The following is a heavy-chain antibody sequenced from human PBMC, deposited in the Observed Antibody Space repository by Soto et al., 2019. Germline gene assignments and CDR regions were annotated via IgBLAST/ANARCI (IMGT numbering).Heavy chain of an antibody. CDR3: AGDQGNYYYGMDI. CDR2: IYTSGST. Sequence: SETLSLTCTVSGGSISSFYWSWIRQPAGKGLEWLGRIYTSGSTNYNPSLQSRVTMSLSTSKNQVSLKLSSGTAADTAVYFCAGDQGNYYYGMDIWGQGNTVTVSS. J-gene: IGHJ6*02. V-gene: IGHV4-4*07. CDR1: GGSISSFY.